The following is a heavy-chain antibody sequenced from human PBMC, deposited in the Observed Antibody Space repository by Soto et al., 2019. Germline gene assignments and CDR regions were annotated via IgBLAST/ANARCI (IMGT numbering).Heavy chain of an antibody. Sequence: QVQLVQSGAEVKKPGASVKVSCKASGYTFTSYAISWVRQAPGQGLEWMGWISAYNGNTKYAQKLQGRVTMTTDTSTSXXXXXXXXXXXXXXXXXXXXXXXPPHDYWGQGMLVTVXS. V-gene: IGHV1-18*01. CDR3: XXXXPPHDY. J-gene: IGHJ4*02. CDR1: GYTFTSYA. CDR2: ISAYNGNT.